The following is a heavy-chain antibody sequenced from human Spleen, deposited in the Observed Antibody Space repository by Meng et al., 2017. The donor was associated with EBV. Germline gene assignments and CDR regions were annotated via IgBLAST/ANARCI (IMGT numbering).Heavy chain of an antibody. CDR1: GYTFTSYA. V-gene: IGHV1-18*01. Sequence: QVQLVQSGAEVKKPGASVKVFCKASGYTFTSYAFSWVRQAPGQGLEWMGWISLYNGNTNYAQKLQGRVTMTTNTSTSTAYMELRSLTSDDTAVYYCARLGYGINYLDYWGQGTLVTVSS. CDR2: ISLYNGNT. CDR3: ARLGYGINYLDY. D-gene: IGHD4-17*01. J-gene: IGHJ4*02.